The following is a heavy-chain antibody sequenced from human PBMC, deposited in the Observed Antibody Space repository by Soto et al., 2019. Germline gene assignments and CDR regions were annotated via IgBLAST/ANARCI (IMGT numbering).Heavy chain of an antibody. V-gene: IGHV3-30*18. J-gene: IGHJ4*02. Sequence: GSLRLSCATSGFTFYSHGMHWVRQSPGKGLEWVAVISYDGSNKYYMESVKGRFTISRDNSKNTLSLQMNSLRAEDTAVYYCAKDLSGVTVIDATQGFDSWGQGTLVTVSS. CDR1: GFTFYSHG. CDR2: ISYDGSNK. D-gene: IGHD2-15*01. CDR3: AKDLSGVTVIDATQGFDS.